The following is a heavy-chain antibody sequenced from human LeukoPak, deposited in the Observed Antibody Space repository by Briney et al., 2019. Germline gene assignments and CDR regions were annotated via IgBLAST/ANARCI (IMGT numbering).Heavy chain of an antibody. V-gene: IGHV3-48*02. D-gene: IGHD3-10*01. CDR3: VRLSAIRGVTDHFDY. CDR1: GFTFSTYS. Sequence: PGGSLRLSCAASGFTFSTYSMNWVRQSPGKGLEWVSYISGRGNTIYYADSVKGRFTISRDNAQNSLYLQMSSLRDEDTALYYCVRLSAIRGVTDHFDYWGQGTLVTVSS. CDR2: ISGRGNTI. J-gene: IGHJ4*02.